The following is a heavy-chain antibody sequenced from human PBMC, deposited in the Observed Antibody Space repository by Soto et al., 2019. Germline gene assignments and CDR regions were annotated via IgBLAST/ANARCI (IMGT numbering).Heavy chain of an antibody. V-gene: IGHV1-24*01. Sequence: QVQLVQSGAEVKKPGASVKVSCKVSGYTLTELSMHWVRQAPGKGLEWMGGFDPEDGETIYAQKFQGRVTMTEDTPTDTAYMELSGLRSEDTAVYYCATGLSAGVDSPDHAFDIWGQGTMVTVSS. D-gene: IGHD3-22*01. CDR2: FDPEDGET. CDR3: ATGLSAGVDSPDHAFDI. CDR1: GYTLTELS. J-gene: IGHJ3*02.